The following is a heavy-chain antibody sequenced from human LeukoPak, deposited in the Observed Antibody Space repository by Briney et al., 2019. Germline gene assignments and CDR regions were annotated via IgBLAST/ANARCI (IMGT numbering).Heavy chain of an antibody. CDR3: ASSGAHYGDYVIGTGWFDP. CDR2: INHSGST. V-gene: IGHV4-34*01. J-gene: IGHJ5*02. D-gene: IGHD4-17*01. CDR1: GASISGYY. Sequence: SETLSLTCTVSGASISGYYWSWIRQPPGKGLEWIGEINHSGSTNYTPSLKSRVTISVDTSKNQFSLKLSSVTAADTAVYYCASSGAHYGDYVIGTGWFDPWGQGTLVTVSS.